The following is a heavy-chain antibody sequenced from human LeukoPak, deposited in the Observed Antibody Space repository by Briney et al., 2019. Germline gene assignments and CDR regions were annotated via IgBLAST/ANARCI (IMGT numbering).Heavy chain of an antibody. CDR1: GNSFGDYY. CDR3: ARDPGTQTFDY. CDR2: IYTSGST. J-gene: IGHJ4*02. D-gene: IGHD3-10*01. Sequence: SETLSLTCTVSGNSFGDYYWSWIRQPAGKGLEWIGRIYTSGSTTYNPSLKSRVTMSVDTSKSQFSLNLMSVTAADTAVYYCARDPGTQTFDYWGQGTLVTVSS. V-gene: IGHV4-4*07.